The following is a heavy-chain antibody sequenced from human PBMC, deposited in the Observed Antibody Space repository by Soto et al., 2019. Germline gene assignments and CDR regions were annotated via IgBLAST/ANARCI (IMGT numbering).Heavy chain of an antibody. Sequence: SETLSLTCTVSGGSVSSGSYYWSWIRQPPGKGLECIGYIYYSGSTNYNPSLKSRVTISVDTSKNQFSLKLSSVTAADTAVYYCARHEGYCSSTSCYYYGMDVWGQGTTVTVSS. J-gene: IGHJ6*02. CDR3: ARHEGYCSSTSCYYYGMDV. CDR2: IYYSGST. D-gene: IGHD2-2*01. V-gene: IGHV4-61*01. CDR1: GGSVSSGSYY.